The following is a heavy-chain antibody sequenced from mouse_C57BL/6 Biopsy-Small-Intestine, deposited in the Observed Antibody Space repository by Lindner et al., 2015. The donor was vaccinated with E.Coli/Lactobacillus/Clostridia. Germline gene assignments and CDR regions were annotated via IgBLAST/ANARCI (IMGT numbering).Heavy chain of an antibody. V-gene: IGHV1-74*01. CDR2: IIPILDLA. D-gene: IGHD3-3*01. Sequence: SVKVSCKASGGTFSSYTISWVRQVPGQGLEWMGRIIPILDLASSAQKFQGRVTITADKSTTTAHMELSSLRSEDTAMYYCATLRAGLLAEYFQHWGQGTLVTVS. J-gene: IGHJ3*01. CDR1: GGTFSSYT. CDR3: ATLRAGLLAEYFQH.